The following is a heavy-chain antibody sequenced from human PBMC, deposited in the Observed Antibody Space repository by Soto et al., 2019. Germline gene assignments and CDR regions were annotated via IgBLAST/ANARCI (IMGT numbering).Heavy chain of an antibody. V-gene: IGHV3-74*01. CDR2: INSDGSST. Sequence: GGSLRLSCAASGFTFSNYWMHWVRQAPGKGLVWVSRINSDGSSTSYADSVKGRFTISRDNAKNSLYLQMNSLRDEDTAVYYCARATLELPIDYWGQGTLVTVSS. J-gene: IGHJ4*02. CDR3: ARATLELPIDY. CDR1: GFTFSNYW. D-gene: IGHD1-7*01.